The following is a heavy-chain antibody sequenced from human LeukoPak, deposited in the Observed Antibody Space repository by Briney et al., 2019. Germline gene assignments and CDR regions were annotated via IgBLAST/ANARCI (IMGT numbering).Heavy chain of an antibody. Sequence: GGSLRLSCIASEFIISGSWMSWVRQAPGKGLEWVANIRHDGGEKYYVDSVEGRFTFSRDNAKNSLYLQMNSLRVEDKAVYFCARTTYSYGPFLDWGQGTLVTVSS. D-gene: IGHD2/OR15-2a*01. CDR3: ARTTYSYGPFLD. CDR1: EFIISGSW. J-gene: IGHJ4*02. CDR2: IRHDGGEK. V-gene: IGHV3-7*01.